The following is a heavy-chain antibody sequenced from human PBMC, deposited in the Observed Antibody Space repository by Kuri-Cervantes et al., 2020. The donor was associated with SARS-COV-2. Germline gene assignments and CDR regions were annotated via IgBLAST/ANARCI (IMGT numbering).Heavy chain of an antibody. V-gene: IGHV3-30*03. D-gene: IGHD4-11*01. J-gene: IGHJ6*03. CDR3: ARDQGLTTAIYYMDV. CDR2: ISYDGSNK. CDR1: GFTFSSYG. Sequence: LSLTCAASGFTFSSYGMHWVRQAPGKGLEWVAVISYDGSNKYYADSVKGRFTISRDNSKNTLYLQMNSLRAEDTAVYYCARDQGLTTAIYYMDVWGKGTTVTVSS.